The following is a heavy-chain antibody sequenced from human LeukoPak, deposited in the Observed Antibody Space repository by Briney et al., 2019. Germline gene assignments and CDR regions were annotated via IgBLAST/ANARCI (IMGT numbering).Heavy chain of an antibody. Sequence: SETLSLTCTVSGGSISSYYWSWIRQPPGKGLEWIGYIYTSGSTNYNPSLKSRVTISVDTSKNQFSLKLSSVTAADTAVYYCARTNYYDSIGYHGAFDYWGQGTLVTVSS. J-gene: IGHJ4*02. D-gene: IGHD3-22*01. CDR1: GGSISSYY. V-gene: IGHV4-4*09. CDR3: ARTNYYDSIGYHGAFDY. CDR2: IYTSGST.